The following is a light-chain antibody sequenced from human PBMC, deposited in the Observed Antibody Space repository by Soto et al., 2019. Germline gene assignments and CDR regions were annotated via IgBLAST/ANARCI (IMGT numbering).Light chain of an antibody. CDR3: SSYAGSNIGVV. V-gene: IGLV2-8*01. J-gene: IGLJ2*01. CDR2: EVS. Sequence: SALTQPPSASGSPGQSVAISCTGTSSDVGAYNYVSWYQQQPGKAPKLIIYEVSQRPSGVPDRFSGCKSGNTASLTVSGLQAEDEADYYCSSYAGSNIGVVFGGGTKLTVL. CDR1: SSDVGAYNY.